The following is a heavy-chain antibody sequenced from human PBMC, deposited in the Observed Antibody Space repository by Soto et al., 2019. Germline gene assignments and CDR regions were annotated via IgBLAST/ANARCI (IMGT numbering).Heavy chain of an antibody. V-gene: IGHV4-30-4*01. CDR2: IYHNGNT. J-gene: IGHJ4*02. Sequence: QVQLQESGPGLVKPSQTLSLTCTVSGGSISSGDNYWSWIRQPPGKGLEWIGYIYHNGNTYYNPPLTSRVTMSVHTSKNQSSLKLSSVTAADTAVYYCARRNYGSGSYYYWGQGTLVTVSS. D-gene: IGHD3-10*01. CDR1: GGSISSGDNY. CDR3: ARRNYGSGSYYY.